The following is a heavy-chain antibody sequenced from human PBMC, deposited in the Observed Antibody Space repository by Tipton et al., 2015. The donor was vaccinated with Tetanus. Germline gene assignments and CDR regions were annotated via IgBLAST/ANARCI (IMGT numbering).Heavy chain of an antibody. CDR2: LDYSGNT. J-gene: IGHJ4*02. CDR3: AKSDRVTRTSWYFHD. Sequence: TLSLTCTVSGVSLTDYYWGWIRQPPGKGLEWIGSLDYSGNTYYNSSLMSRVTISVDTSKNQFSLRLNSVTAVDTAVYYCAKSDRVTRTSWYFHDWGQGTLVTVSS. D-gene: IGHD2-2*01. CDR1: GVSLTDYY. V-gene: IGHV4-39*01.